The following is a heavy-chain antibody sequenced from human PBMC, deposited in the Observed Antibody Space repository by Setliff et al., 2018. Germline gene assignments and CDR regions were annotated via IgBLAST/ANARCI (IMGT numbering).Heavy chain of an antibody. J-gene: IGHJ5*02. V-gene: IGHV4-39*01. D-gene: IGHD3-10*01. CDR3: ARQMSPPGMARARGFNWFDP. CDR2: IFYDGNS. Sequence: NPSETLSLTCSASGGPISSSSYYWVWIRQPPGKGLEWIGAIFYDGNSYYNPSLKGRVTMSVDTSKNVFSLKLRSVTAADTSVYYCARQMSPPGMARARGFNWFDPWGREPWSPSPQ. CDR1: GGPISSSSYY.